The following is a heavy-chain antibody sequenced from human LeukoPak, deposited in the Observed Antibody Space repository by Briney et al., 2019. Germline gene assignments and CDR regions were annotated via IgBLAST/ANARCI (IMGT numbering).Heavy chain of an antibody. CDR2: IYYSGST. V-gene: IGHV4-39*01. D-gene: IGHD2-2*01. J-gene: IGHJ6*02. CDR3: AGYCSSTSCSHYYYGMDV. Sequence: SETLSLTCTVSGGSISSSSYYWGWVRQPPGTGLEWIGSIYYSGSTYYNPSLKSRVTISVDTSKNQFSLKLSSVTAADTAVYYCAGYCSSTSCSHYYYGMDVWGQGTTVTVSS. CDR1: GGSISSSSYY.